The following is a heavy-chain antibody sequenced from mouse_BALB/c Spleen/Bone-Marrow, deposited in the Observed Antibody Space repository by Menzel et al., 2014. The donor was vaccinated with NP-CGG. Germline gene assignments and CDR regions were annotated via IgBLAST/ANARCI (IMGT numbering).Heavy chain of an antibody. V-gene: IGHV1-15*01. CDR1: GYTFTDYE. Sequence: QVHLQQPGAELVRPGASVTLSCKASGYTFTDYEMHWVKQTPVHGLEWIGAIDPETGGTAYNQKFKGKATLTADKSSSTAYMELRSLKSEDSAVYYCTREGYDNSYYFDYWGQGTTLTVSS. D-gene: IGHD2-1*01. CDR3: TREGYDNSYYFDY. CDR2: IDPETGGT. J-gene: IGHJ2*01.